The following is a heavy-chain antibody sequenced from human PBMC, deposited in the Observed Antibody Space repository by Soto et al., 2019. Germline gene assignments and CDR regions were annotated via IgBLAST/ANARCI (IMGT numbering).Heavy chain of an antibody. V-gene: IGHV4-30-2*01. J-gene: IGHJ4*02. CDR3: ARDGPPTDY. CDR1: GGSINSGDYS. CDR2: IYHTGTT. Sequence: SETLSLTCTVSGGSINSGDYSWTWIRHPPGKGLEWIGYIYHTGTTYYNMSLKSRVTISVDRSKNQFSLKLSSVTAADTAVYYCARDGPPTDYWGQGTLVTVSS.